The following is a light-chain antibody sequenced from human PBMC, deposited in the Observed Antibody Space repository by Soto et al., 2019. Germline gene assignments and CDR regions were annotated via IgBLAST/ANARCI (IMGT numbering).Light chain of an antibody. CDR3: QQSSNWPRT. CDR2: DTS. Sequence: EIVLTQSPGTLSLSPGERATLSCRASQGIGDTLAWYQHKPGQTPRLLIYDTSTRATDIPARFSGSGSGTEFTLTISSLQSEDFAVYYCQQSSNWPRTFGQGTKVDIK. J-gene: IGKJ1*01. V-gene: IGKV3-15*01. CDR1: QGIGDT.